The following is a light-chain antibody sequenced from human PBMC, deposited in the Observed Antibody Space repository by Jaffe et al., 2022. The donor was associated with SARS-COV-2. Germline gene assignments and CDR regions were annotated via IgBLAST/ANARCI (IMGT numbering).Light chain of an antibody. J-gene: IGKJ1*01. Sequence: DIQMTQSPSTLSASVGDRVIITCRASQSIGTWLAWYQQKPGKAPKVLIYKASTVESGVPSRFSGSGSGTEFTLTISSLQPDDFATYYCQQYNSFWTFGQGTKVEIK. CDR2: KAS. CDR3: QQYNSFWT. V-gene: IGKV1-5*03. CDR1: QSIGTW.